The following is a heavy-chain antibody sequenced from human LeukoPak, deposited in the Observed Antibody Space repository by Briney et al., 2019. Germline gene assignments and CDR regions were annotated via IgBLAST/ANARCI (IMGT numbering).Heavy chain of an antibody. CDR1: GGSISRSLYY. Sequence: NPSETLSLTCTVSGGSISRSLYYWGWIRQPPGKGLEWIGTIYYSGSTYYNPSLRSRVTMSVDTSNNHFSLKLSSVTAADTAVYYCARHYSGDLYYFDYWGQGTLVTVSS. CDR2: IYYSGST. V-gene: IGHV4-39*01. D-gene: IGHD4-17*01. CDR3: ARHYSGDLYYFDY. J-gene: IGHJ4*02.